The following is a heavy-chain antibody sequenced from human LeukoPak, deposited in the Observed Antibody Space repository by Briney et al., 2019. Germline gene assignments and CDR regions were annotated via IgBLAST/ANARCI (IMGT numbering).Heavy chain of an antibody. CDR2: IKQEGSEK. V-gene: IGHV3-7*01. J-gene: IGHJ6*03. Sequence: GGSLRLSCAASGFTFSSYWMSWVRQAPGKGLEWVANIKQEGSEKYYVDPVKGRFTISRDNAKNSLYLQMNSLRAEDTAVYYCSTSCYAGCYYYMDVWGKGTTVTVSS. CDR1: GFTFSSYW. D-gene: IGHD2-2*01. CDR3: STSCYAGCYYYMDV.